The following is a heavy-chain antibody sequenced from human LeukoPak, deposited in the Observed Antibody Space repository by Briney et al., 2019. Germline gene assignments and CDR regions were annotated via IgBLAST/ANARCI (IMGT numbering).Heavy chain of an antibody. CDR1: GYTFTSYD. D-gene: IGHD4-23*01. Sequence: ASVKVSCKASGYTFTSYDINWVRQATGQGLEWMGWMNPNSGNTGYAQKFQGRVTMTRNTSISTAYMELSSLRSEDTAVYYCARSLSPSVVDWFDPWGQGTLVTVSS. CDR2: MNPNSGNT. CDR3: ARSLSPSVVDWFDP. V-gene: IGHV1-8*01. J-gene: IGHJ5*02.